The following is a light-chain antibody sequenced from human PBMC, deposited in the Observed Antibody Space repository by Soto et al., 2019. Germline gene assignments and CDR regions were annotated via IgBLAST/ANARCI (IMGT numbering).Light chain of an antibody. CDR2: GAS. CDR1: QSVSSSS. Sequence: EIVLTQSPGTLSLSPGERATLSCRASQSVSSSSLAWYQQKPGQAPRLLIYGASSRATGIPDRFSGSGSGTDFTLSISRLEPEDFAVYYCQQYSSLWTFGQGTKVDIK. CDR3: QQYSSLWT. V-gene: IGKV3-20*01. J-gene: IGKJ1*01.